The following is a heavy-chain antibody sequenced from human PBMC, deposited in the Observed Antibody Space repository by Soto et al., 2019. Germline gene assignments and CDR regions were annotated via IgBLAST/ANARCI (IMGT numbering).Heavy chain of an antibody. CDR2: IIPIFGTA. Sequence: QVQLVQSGAEVKKPGASVKVSCKASGYTFTGYYMHWVRQAPGQGLEWMGGIIPIFGTANYAQKFQGRVTITADESTSTAYMELSSLRSEDTAVYYCARAGIRRDGYNYDYWGQGTLVTVSS. CDR3: ARAGIRRDGYNYDY. D-gene: IGHD5-12*01. J-gene: IGHJ4*02. V-gene: IGHV1-69*01. CDR1: GYTFTGYY.